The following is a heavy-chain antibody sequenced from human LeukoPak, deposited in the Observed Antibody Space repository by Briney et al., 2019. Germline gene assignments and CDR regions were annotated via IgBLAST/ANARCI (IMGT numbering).Heavy chain of an antibody. Sequence: PSETLSLTCAVSGGSISSGGYSWSWIRQPPGKGLEWIGYIYHSGSTYYNPSLKSRVTISVDTSKNQFSLKLSSVTAADTAVYYCASTRRYYDSSGYFNWFDPWGQGTLVTVSS. V-gene: IGHV4-30-2*01. D-gene: IGHD3-22*01. CDR1: GGSISSGGYS. CDR2: IYHSGST. CDR3: ASTRRYYDSSGYFNWFDP. J-gene: IGHJ5*02.